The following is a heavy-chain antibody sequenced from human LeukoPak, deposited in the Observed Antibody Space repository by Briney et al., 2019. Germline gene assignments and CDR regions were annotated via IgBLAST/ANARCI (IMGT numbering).Heavy chain of an antibody. CDR2: INSDGSRT. CDR3: ARAGPDWRVDY. J-gene: IGHJ4*02. V-gene: IGHV3-74*01. D-gene: IGHD3-9*01. Sequence: GGSLRLSCAASGFTFSSYWMHWVRQAPGKGLVWVSRINSDGSRTNYADSVKGRFTMSRDNARNTLYLQMNSLRVEDTAVYYCARAGPDWRVDYWGQGTLVTVSS. CDR1: GFTFSSYW.